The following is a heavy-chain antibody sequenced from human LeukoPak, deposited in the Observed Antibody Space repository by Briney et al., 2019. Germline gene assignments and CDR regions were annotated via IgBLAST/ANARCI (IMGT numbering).Heavy chain of an antibody. CDR1: XGSIXXTTYY. D-gene: IGHD4-17*01. Sequence: XETXXLTXTXSXGSIXXTTYYWXXXRXPXXXXXXXIXSIYYNGDTYYNPSLKSRVIISADTSKNQFSLKLTSVTAADTAAYYCARGPNTAGDYRAFDLWGQGTKVTVSS. V-gene: IGHV4-39*07. CDR2: IYYNGDT. J-gene: IGHJ3*01. CDR3: ARGPNTAGDYRAFDL.